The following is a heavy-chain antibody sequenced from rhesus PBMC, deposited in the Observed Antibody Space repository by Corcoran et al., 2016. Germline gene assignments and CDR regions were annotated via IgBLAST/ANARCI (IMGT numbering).Heavy chain of an antibody. D-gene: IGHD3-34*01. Sequence: QVQLQESGPGVVKPSETLSLTCAVSGGSISDSYRWSWIRQPPGKGLEWNGYIYGSSTSTNDNPSLKSRVTISKDTSKNQFSLKLSSVTAADTAVYYCARGMGGSGYFDLWGPGTPITISS. CDR2: IYGSSTST. CDR1: GGSISDSYR. J-gene: IGHJ2*01. CDR3: ARGMGGSGYFDL. V-gene: IGHV4S10*01.